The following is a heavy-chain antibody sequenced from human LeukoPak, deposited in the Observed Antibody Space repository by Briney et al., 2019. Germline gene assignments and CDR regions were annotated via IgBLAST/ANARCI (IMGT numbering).Heavy chain of an antibody. CDR1: GGSISSYY. CDR2: INHSGST. D-gene: IGHD6-13*01. J-gene: IGHJ6*02. V-gene: IGHV4-34*01. Sequence: SETLSLTCTVSGGSISSYYWSWIRQPPGKGLEWIGEINHSGSTNYNPSLKSRVTISVDTSKNQFSLKLSSVTAADTAVYYCARGGQGSSSYYYGMDVWGQGTTVTVSS. CDR3: ARGGQGSSSYYYGMDV.